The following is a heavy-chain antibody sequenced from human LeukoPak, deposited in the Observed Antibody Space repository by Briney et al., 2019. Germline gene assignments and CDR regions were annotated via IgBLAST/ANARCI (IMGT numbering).Heavy chain of an antibody. CDR1: GGSISSGSYY. J-gene: IGHJ3*02. Sequence: SSQTLSLTCTVSGGSISSGSYYWSWIRQPAGKGLEWIGRIYTSGSTNYNPSLKSRVTISVDTSKNQFSLKLSSVTAADTAVYYCAREGNNWRDEGVDAFDIWGQGTMVTVSS. V-gene: IGHV4-61*02. D-gene: IGHD1-1*01. CDR2: IYTSGST. CDR3: AREGNNWRDEGVDAFDI.